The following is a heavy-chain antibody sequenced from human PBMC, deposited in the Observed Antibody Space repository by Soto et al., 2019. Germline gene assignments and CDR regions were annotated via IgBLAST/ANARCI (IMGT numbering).Heavy chain of an antibody. V-gene: IGHV3-23*01. CDR3: AKDWTSI. Sequence: EVQLLESGGDLVQPGESLRISCAASGFAFSTYSITWLRQAPGKGLQWVSTISNSGGSTYYIDSVKGRFTISRDNSKNTLYLQMNSLRAEDTAVYYCAKDWTSIWGQGTMVTVSS. CDR2: ISNSGGST. D-gene: IGHD3-3*01. J-gene: IGHJ3*02. CDR1: GFAFSTYS.